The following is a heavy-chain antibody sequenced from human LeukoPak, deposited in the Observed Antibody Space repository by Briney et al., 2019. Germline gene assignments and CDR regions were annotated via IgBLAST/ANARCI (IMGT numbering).Heavy chain of an antibody. CDR3: ARESSWAPDY. CDR2: INGDGSRT. V-gene: IGHV3-74*01. CDR1: GFTLSNYW. Sequence: PGGSLRLSCAASGFTLSNYWMHWVRQAPGKGLVWVSNINGDGSRTTSADAVKGRITISRDNAKNTLFLQMNSLRAEDTAVYYCARESSWAPDYWGQGTLVTVSS. D-gene: IGHD1-26*01. J-gene: IGHJ4*02.